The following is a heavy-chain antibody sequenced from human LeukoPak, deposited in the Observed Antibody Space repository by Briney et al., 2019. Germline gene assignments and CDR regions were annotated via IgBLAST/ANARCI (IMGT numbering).Heavy chain of an antibody. V-gene: IGHV3-33*06. D-gene: IGHD5-18*01. Sequence: GGSLRLSCEASGFTFSSYGMHWVRQAPGKGLERVAVIWYDGSNKYYADSVKGRFTISRDNSKNTLYLQMNSLRAEDTAVYYCAKAQDTAMALDYWGQGTLVTVSS. CDR3: AKAQDTAMALDY. CDR1: GFTFSSYG. CDR2: IWYDGSNK. J-gene: IGHJ4*02.